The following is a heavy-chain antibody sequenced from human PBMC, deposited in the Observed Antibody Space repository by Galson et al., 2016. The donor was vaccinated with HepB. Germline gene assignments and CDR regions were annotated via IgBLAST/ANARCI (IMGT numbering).Heavy chain of an antibody. CDR2: IHDSGNT. D-gene: IGHD2-2*02. CDR3: ARDEGFYNGMDV. CDR1: SDPVTSGTYY. V-gene: IGHV4-61*01. J-gene: IGHJ6*02. Sequence: VSSDPVTSGTYYWSWVRQSPGKGLDWIGYIHDSGNTNYNPSIKSRVTISRDTSKNQFFLELTSVTAADTAVCYCARDEGFYNGMDVWGQGTTVTVAS.